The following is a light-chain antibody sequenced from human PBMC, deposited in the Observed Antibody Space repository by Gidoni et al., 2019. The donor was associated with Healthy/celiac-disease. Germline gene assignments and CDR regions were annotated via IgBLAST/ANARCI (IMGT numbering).Light chain of an antibody. Sequence: LTHHPATLSLSPGERATLASRASQSVSSNLAWYQQKPGQAPRLLIYGASNRATGIPARFSGSGSGTEFTLTISSLQSEDFAVNYCQQYNNWPPYMYTFGQGTKLEIK. CDR2: GAS. CDR1: QSVSSN. J-gene: IGKJ2*01. CDR3: QQYNNWPPYMYT. V-gene: IGKV3-15*01.